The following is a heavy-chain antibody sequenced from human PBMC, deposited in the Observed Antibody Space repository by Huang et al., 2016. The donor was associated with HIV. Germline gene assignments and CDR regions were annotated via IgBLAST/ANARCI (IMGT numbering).Heavy chain of an antibody. CDR3: ARHIGSWSGYFDS. V-gene: IGHV4-39*01. Sequence: QLQLQESGPGLVRPSETLSLICSVSGGSITDSNYFWGGIRQPPGKGLGWVGSSYYSGDTDYNPSRKSRVTMAVDTSKNRFSLDIRSVAVADTAIYYWARHIGSWSGYFDSWGQGTLVPVSS. D-gene: IGHD3-10*01. CDR1: GGSITDSNYF. J-gene: IGHJ4*02. CDR2: SYYSGDT.